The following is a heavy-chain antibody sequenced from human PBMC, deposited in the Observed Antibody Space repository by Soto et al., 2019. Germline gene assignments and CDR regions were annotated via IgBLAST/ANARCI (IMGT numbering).Heavy chain of an antibody. CDR3: ARETPAAASEY. Sequence: SVKVSCKASGYTFTSYAMHWVRQAPGQRLEWMGWINAGNGNTKYSQKFQGRVTITRDTSASTAYMELSSLRSEDTAVYYCARETPAAASEYWGKGNLVIISS. CDR1: GYTFTSYA. D-gene: IGHD6-13*01. CDR2: INAGNGNT. J-gene: IGHJ4*02. V-gene: IGHV1-3*01.